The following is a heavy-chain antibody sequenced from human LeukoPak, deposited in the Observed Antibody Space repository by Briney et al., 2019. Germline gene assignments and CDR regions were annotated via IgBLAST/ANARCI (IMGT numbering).Heavy chain of an antibody. CDR2: INQDGSGE. Sequence: GGSLRLSCAASGFTFSDYWMSWVRQAPGKGLEWVANINQDGSGEAYVDSVKGRFTISRDNARNSLYLQMSNLRAEDTAVYYCARNAFDTWGQGTMVIVSS. J-gene: IGHJ3*02. CDR3: ARNAFDT. V-gene: IGHV3-7*01. CDR1: GFTFSDYW.